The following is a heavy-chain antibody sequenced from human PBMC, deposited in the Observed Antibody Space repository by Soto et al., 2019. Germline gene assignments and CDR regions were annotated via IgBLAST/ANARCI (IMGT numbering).Heavy chain of an antibody. D-gene: IGHD3-22*01. CDR1: GFTFSSYA. CDR2: ISGSGGST. J-gene: IGHJ6*02. Sequence: GGSLRLSCAASGFTFSSYAMSWVRQAPGKGLEWVSAISGSGGSTYYADSVKGRFTISRDNSKNTLYLQMNSLRAEDTAVYYCAKDLNPPSYYYDSSGYYNYYYYGMDVRGQGTTVTVSS. V-gene: IGHV3-23*01. CDR3: AKDLNPPSYYYDSSGYYNYYYYGMDV.